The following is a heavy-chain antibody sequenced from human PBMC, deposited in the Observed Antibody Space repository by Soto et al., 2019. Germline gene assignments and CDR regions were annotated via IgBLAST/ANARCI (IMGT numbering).Heavy chain of an antibody. D-gene: IGHD3-10*01. CDR2: IKEDGSEK. Sequence: QPGGSLRLSCAASGFTFSTSLMSWVRQAPGKGLEWVANIKEDGSEKYYVDSVKGRFTISRDHAKNSLYLQMNSLGADDTAVYYCARADYYGDPGSYWGQGTLVTVSS. CDR1: GFTFSTSL. J-gene: IGHJ4*02. V-gene: IGHV3-7*01. CDR3: ARADYYGDPGSY.